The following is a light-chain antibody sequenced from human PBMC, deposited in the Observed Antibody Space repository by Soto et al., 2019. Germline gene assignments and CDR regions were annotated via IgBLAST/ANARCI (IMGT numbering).Light chain of an antibody. CDR3: QQYRSSPSIT. CDR1: QSVSSS. J-gene: IGKJ5*01. CDR2: GAS. Sequence: VLTRAPSALSLSTGERATLSCRASQSVSSSLAWYQQKPGQAPRLLIYGASSRATGIPDRFSGSGSGPDFTLTISRLEPEDFAVYYCQQYRSSPSITFGQGTRLEI. V-gene: IGKV3-20*01.